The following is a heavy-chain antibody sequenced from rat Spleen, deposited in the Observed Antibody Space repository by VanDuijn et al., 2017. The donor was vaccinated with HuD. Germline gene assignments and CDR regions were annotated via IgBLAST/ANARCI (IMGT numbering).Heavy chain of an antibody. V-gene: IGHV5-19*01. CDR2: ISYEGSST. Sequence: EVQLVASGGGLVQPGRSLKLSCAASGFTFNNYGMHWIRQAPTKGLEWVASISYEGSSTYYGDSVKGRFTISRDNAENTLYLQMNSLRSEDTATYYCAKEGFEVTFAYWGQGSLVTVSS. CDR3: AKEGFEVTFAY. J-gene: IGHJ3*01. D-gene: IGHD1-1*01. CDR1: GFTFNNYG.